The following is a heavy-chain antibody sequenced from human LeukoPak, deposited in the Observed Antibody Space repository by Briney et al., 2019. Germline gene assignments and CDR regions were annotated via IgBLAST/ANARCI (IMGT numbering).Heavy chain of an antibody. D-gene: IGHD6-19*01. CDR2: INTDGTVT. CDR1: GFTFSKYW. J-gene: IGHJ4*02. CDR3: ATKQWLAPPPDS. Sequence: SLRLSCAASGFTFSKYWMLWVRQAPGKGLESVSRINTDGTVTTYADSVKGRFTVSRDNADNTMFLQMNSVRDEDTAVYYCATKQWLAPPPDSWGQGTPVTVSS. V-gene: IGHV3-74*01.